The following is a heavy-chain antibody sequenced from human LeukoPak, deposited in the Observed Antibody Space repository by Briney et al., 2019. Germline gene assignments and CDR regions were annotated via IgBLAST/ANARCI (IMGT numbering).Heavy chain of an antibody. CDR3: AREVGFWSPLDY. V-gene: IGHV3-30*03. CDR1: GFTFSSYE. J-gene: IGHJ4*02. Sequence: GGSLRLSCAASGFTFSSYEMNWVRQAPGKGLEWIAMISYNGRDEYYADSLKGRFAISRDNAKNSLYLQMNSLRAEDTAVYCAREVGFWSPLDYWGQGTLVTVSS. D-gene: IGHD3-3*01. CDR2: ISYNGRDE.